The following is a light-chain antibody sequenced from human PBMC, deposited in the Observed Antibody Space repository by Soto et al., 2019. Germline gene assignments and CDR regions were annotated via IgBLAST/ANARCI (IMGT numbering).Light chain of an antibody. CDR2: DVK. CDR3: CSYAGSYTFV. V-gene: IGLV2-11*01. J-gene: IGLJ1*01. Sequence: QSALTQPRSVSGSHGQSVTISCTGTCSDVGGYNYVSWYQQYPGKAPKVMIYDVKTRPSGVTDRFSGSKSGNTASLTISGLQAEDEADYYCCSYAGSYTFVFGTGTKVTVL. CDR1: CSDVGGYNY.